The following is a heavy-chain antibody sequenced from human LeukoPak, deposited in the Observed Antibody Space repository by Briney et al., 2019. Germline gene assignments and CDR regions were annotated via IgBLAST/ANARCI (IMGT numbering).Heavy chain of an antibody. CDR2: ISSSSSYI. V-gene: IGHV3-21*01. D-gene: IGHD3-10*01. CDR1: GFTFSSYS. CDR3: AKSFWWFGEFSPFDY. Sequence: GGSLRLSCAASGFTFSSYSMNWVRQAPGKGLEWVSSISSSSSYIYYADSVKGRFTISRDNAKNSLYLQMNSLRAEDTAVYYCAKSFWWFGEFSPFDYWGQGTLLTVSS. J-gene: IGHJ4*02.